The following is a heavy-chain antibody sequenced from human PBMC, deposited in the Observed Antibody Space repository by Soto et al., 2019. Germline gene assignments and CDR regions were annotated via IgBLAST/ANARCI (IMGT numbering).Heavy chain of an antibody. Sequence: GGSLRLSCAASGFTFSDHYMDWVRQAPGKGLEWVGRTRNKANSYTTEYAASVKGRFTISRDDSRNSLYLQMNSLKTEDTAVYYCARGYCSNGVCYRYIDLWGRGTLVTVSS. CDR3: ARGYCSNGVCYRYIDL. CDR1: GFTFSDHY. V-gene: IGHV3-72*01. J-gene: IGHJ2*01. CDR2: TRNKANSYTT. D-gene: IGHD2-8*01.